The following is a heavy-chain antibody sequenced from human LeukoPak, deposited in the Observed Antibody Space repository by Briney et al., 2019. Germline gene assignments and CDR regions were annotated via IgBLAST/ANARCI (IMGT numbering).Heavy chain of an antibody. V-gene: IGHV4-59*01. CDR2: IYSSGSP. J-gene: IGHJ4*02. CDR3: ARDPVDRESGATE. Sequence: PSETLSLTCTVSGASISTYDWSWIRQPPGRGLEWIGYIYSSGSPNSNPSLRSRVTISLDTSKNQFSLRLSSVTAADTAVYYCARDPVDRESGATEWGQGTLVTVSS. CDR1: GASISTYD. D-gene: IGHD3-10*01.